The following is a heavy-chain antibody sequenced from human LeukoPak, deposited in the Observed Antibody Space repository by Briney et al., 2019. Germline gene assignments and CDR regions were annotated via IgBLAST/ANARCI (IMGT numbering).Heavy chain of an antibody. CDR3: ARHSSGYNGTDY. D-gene: IGHD3-22*01. J-gene: IGHJ4*02. CDR2: IYYSGST. CDR1: GGSISSGDYY. V-gene: IGHV4-30-4*08. Sequence: PSQTLSLTFIVSGGSISSGDYYWSWIRQPPGKGLEWIGYIYYSGSTYYNPSLKSRVTISVDTSKNQFSLKLSSVTAADTAVYYCARHSSGYNGTDYWGQGTLVTVSS.